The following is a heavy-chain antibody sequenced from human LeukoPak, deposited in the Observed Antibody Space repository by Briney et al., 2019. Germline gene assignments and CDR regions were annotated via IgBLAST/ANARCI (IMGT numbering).Heavy chain of an antibody. CDR1: GFTFSSYA. J-gene: IGHJ5*02. CDR3: AKDQVSSSSPNWFDP. Sequence: GGSLRLSCAASGFTFSSYAMSWVRQAPGKGLEWVSAISGSGGSTYYADPVKGRFTISRDNSKNTLYLQMNSLRAEDTAVYYCAKDQVSSSSPNWFDPWGQGTLVTVSS. CDR2: ISGSGGST. D-gene: IGHD2-2*01. V-gene: IGHV3-23*01.